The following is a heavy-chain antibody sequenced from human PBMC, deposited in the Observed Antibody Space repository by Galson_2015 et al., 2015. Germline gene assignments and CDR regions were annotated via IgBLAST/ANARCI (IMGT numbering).Heavy chain of an antibody. V-gene: IGHV3-7*01. CDR2: IKQDGSEK. D-gene: IGHD4-17*01. CDR3: ARDRGNGDYVYDY. CDR1: GFTFSSYW. Sequence: CAASGFTFSSYWMTWVRQAPGKGLEWVANIKQDGSEKYYVDSVKGRFTISRDNAKNSLYLQMNSLRGEDTAVYYCARDRGNGDYVYDYWGQGTLVTVSS. J-gene: IGHJ4*02.